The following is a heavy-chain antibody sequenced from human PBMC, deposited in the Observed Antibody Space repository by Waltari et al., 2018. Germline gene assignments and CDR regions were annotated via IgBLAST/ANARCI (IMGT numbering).Heavy chain of an antibody. V-gene: IGHV3-7*01. CDR3: AKDPLYSSSPSRWFDP. D-gene: IGHD6-6*01. J-gene: IGHJ5*02. Sequence: EVQLVESGGGLVQPGGSLRLSCAASGFTFSSYWMSWVRQAPGKGLEWVANIKQDGSEKYYVDSVKGRFTIARDNAKNSLYLQRNSLRAEDTAMYYCAKDPLYSSSPSRWFDPWGQGTLVTVSS. CDR1: GFTFSSYW. CDR2: IKQDGSEK.